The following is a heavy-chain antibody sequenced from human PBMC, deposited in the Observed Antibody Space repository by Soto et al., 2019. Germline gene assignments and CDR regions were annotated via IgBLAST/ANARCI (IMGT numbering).Heavy chain of an antibody. CDR1: GGSISSGGYY. CDR3: ARDHFDFWSGYQGERGDYYYYYGMDV. J-gene: IGHJ6*02. V-gene: IGHV4-31*03. Sequence: QVQLQESGPGLVKPSQTLSLTCTVSGGSISSGGYYWSWIRQHPGKGLEWFGYIYYSGSTYYNPSLKSRVTISVDTSKNQFSLKLSSVTAADTAVYYCARDHFDFWSGYQGERGDYYYYYGMDVWGQGTTVTVSS. D-gene: IGHD3-3*01. CDR2: IYYSGST.